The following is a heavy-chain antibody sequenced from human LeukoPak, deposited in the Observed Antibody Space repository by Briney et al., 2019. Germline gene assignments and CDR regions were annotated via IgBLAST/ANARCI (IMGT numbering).Heavy chain of an antibody. D-gene: IGHD2-2*01. CDR2: ISGSGGST. Sequence: GGSLRLSCAASGLTFSSYAMSWVRQAPGKGLEWVSAISGSGGSTYFADSVKGRFTISRDNSKNTLYLQMNSLRAEDTAVYYCATPHQDIVVVPAAMGVAGWFDPWGQGTLVTVSS. J-gene: IGHJ5*02. V-gene: IGHV3-23*01. CDR1: GLTFSSYA. CDR3: ATPHQDIVVVPAAMGVAGWFDP.